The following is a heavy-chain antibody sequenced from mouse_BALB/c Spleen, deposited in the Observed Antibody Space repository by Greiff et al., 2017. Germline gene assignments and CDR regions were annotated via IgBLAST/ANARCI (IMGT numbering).Heavy chain of an antibody. CDR3: ASQVGVVPY. CDR2: IDPANGNT. J-gene: IGHJ3*01. CDR1: GFNIKDTY. V-gene: IGHV14-3*02. D-gene: IGHD1-1*02. Sequence: VQLQQSGAELVKPGASVKLSCTASGFNIKDTYMHWVKQRPEQGLEWIGRIDPANGNTKYDPKFQCKATITADTSSNTAYLQLSSLTSEDTAVYYCASQVGVVPYWGQGTLVTVSA.